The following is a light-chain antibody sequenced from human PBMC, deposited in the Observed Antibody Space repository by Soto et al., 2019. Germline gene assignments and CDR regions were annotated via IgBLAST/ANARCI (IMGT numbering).Light chain of an antibody. V-gene: IGKV1-33*01. Sequence: DIQMTQSQSSLSASVGDRVTITCQASLDISNSLNWYQQKPGKAPKLLNYDASNLEKGVASRFSGSGSGTDFPFTISSLPPEDIATYYCQQYDNLPRTFGPGTKVDIK. CDR1: LDISNS. CDR2: DAS. J-gene: IGKJ3*01. CDR3: QQYDNLPRT.